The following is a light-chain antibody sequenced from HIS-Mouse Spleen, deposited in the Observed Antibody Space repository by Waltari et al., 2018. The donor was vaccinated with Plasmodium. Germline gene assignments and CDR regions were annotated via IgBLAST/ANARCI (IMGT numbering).Light chain of an antibody. CDR1: NLGAKY. CDR2: RDS. J-gene: IGLJ2*01. CDR3: QAWDSSTPYVV. V-gene: IGLV3-1*01. Sequence: SYELTQPPPVAVSPGQTARITCSGGNLGAKYACRYQQKPGHSPVLVIYRDSKRPSGIPERFSGSNSGNTATLTISGTQAMDEADYYCQAWDSSTPYVVFGGGTKLTVL.